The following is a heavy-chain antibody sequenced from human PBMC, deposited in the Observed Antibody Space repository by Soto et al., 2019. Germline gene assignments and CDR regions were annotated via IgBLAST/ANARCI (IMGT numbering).Heavy chain of an antibody. CDR2: IYYSGRT. D-gene: IGHD2-2*01. CDR1: GGSVRSSSYY. V-gene: IGHV4-39*01. Sequence: PSETLSLTCTVSGGSVRSSSYYWGWIRQPPGKGLEWIASIYYSGRTHNNPALKSRVTMSIDTYTNQFSLKMNSVTAADTAVYYCARLGDIVVVPADLWGQGTLVTVSS. CDR3: ARLGDIVVVPADL. J-gene: IGHJ5*02.